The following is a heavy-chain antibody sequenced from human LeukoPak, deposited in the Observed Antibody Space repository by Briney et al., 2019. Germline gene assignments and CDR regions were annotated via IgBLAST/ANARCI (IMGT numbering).Heavy chain of an antibody. J-gene: IGHJ5*02. CDR1: GYSFTSYW. D-gene: IGHD2-2*01. CDR2: IDPSDSYT. Sequence: GESLKISCKGSGYSFTSYWISWVRQMPGKGLEWMGRIDPSDSYTNYSPSFQGHVTISADKSIGTAYLQWSSLKASDTAMYYCARHRGVVPAASVWFDPWGQGTLVTVSS. CDR3: ARHRGVVPAASVWFDP. V-gene: IGHV5-10-1*01.